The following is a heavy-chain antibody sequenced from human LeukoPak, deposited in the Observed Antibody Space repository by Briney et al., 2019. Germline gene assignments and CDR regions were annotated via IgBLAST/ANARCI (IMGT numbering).Heavy chain of an antibody. V-gene: IGHV1-69*01. J-gene: IGHJ4*02. CDR3: ARDQRPSCLGGICYSGDY. Sequence: WASVKVSCKASGGTFHSYIVTWVRQAPGQGLEWMGGIVPIIGTANHAQKFQGRVTITADDSTSTAYMELRSLRSEDTAIYYCARDQRPSCLGGICYSGDYWGQGTLVTVTS. CDR1: GGTFHSYI. D-gene: IGHD2-15*01. CDR2: IVPIIGTA.